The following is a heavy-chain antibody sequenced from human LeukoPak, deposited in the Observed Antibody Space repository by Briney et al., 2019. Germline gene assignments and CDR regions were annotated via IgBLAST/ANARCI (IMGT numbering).Heavy chain of an antibody. Sequence: GGSLRLSCAASGFTFSNYWMSWVRQAPGKGLEWVANIKEDGSREDYVDSVRGRFTVSRDNAKNSLYLQMNSLRAEDTAVYSCAKDPPSVVANAFHIWGQGTMVTVSS. D-gene: IGHD5-12*01. J-gene: IGHJ3*02. V-gene: IGHV3-7*01. CDR2: IKEDGSRE. CDR1: GFTFSNYW. CDR3: AKDPPSVVANAFHI.